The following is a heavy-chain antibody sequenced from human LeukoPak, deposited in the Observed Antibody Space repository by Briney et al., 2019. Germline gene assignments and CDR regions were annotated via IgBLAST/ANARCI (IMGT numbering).Heavy chain of an antibody. CDR2: IYESGQTT. CDR1: GFTFSSHA. J-gene: IGHJ4*02. D-gene: IGHD2-21*01. Sequence: GGSLRLPCVGSGFTFSSHAMSWVRQAPEKGLEWVSGIYESGQTTHYAGSVKGRFSISRDNSKNTLYLQMDSLRGEDTAIYYCAKDYRIGYSDHFDYWGQGALVTVSS. CDR3: AKDYRIGYSDHFDY. V-gene: IGHV3-23*01.